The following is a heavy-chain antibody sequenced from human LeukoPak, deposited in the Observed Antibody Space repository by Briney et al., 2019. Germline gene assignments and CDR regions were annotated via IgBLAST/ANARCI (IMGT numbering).Heavy chain of an antibody. CDR2: INTNTGNP. V-gene: IGHV7-4-1*02. CDR3: ARDTELLWFGDLLSLGY. Sequence: GASVKVSCKASGYSFTSFAMNWVRQAPGQGLEWMGWINTNTGNPTYAQGFTGRFVFSLDTSVSTAYLQISSLKAEDTAVYYCARDTELLWFGDLLSLGYWGQGTLVTVSS. J-gene: IGHJ4*02. D-gene: IGHD3-10*01. CDR1: GYSFTSFA.